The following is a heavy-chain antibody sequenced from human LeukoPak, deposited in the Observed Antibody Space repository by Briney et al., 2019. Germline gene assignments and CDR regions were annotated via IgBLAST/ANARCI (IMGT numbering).Heavy chain of an antibody. V-gene: IGHV3-21*01. D-gene: IGHD6-13*01. CDR3: ARDYSSSWYMDY. Sequence: KLGGSLRLSCAASGFTFSSYSMNWVRQAPGKGLEWVSSISSSSSYIYYADSVKGRFTISRDNAKNSLYLQMNSLRAEDTAVYYCARDYSSSWYMDYWGQGTLVTVSS. J-gene: IGHJ4*02. CDR1: GFTFSSYS. CDR2: ISSSSSYI.